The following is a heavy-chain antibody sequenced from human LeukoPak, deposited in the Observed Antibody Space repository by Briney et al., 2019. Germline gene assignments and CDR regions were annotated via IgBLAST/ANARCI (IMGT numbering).Heavy chain of an antibody. Sequence: GRSLRLSCAASGFTFSSYGMHWVRQAPGKGLEWVAVIWYDGSNKYYADSVKGRFTISRDNSKNTLYLQMNSLRAEDTVVYYCARGDYYDSSGYYSWGQGTLVTVSS. CDR3: ARGDYYDSSGYYS. CDR1: GFTFSSYG. J-gene: IGHJ4*02. D-gene: IGHD3-22*01. CDR2: IWYDGSNK. V-gene: IGHV3-33*01.